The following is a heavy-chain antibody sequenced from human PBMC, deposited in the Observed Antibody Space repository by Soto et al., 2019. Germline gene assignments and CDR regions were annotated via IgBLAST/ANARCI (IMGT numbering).Heavy chain of an antibody. Sequence: EVQLVESGGGLVQPGGSLRLSCAASGFTFSSYWMSWVRQAPGKGLEWVANIKQDGSEKEYVGSVRGRFTISRDNAKNSLYLQIDSLRAEDTAVYYCARVVRVYTDGLSYFDYWGQGTLVTVSS. V-gene: IGHV3-7*03. CDR2: IKQDGSEK. D-gene: IGHD5-18*01. J-gene: IGHJ4*02. CDR3: ARVVRVYTDGLSYFDY. CDR1: GFTFSSYW.